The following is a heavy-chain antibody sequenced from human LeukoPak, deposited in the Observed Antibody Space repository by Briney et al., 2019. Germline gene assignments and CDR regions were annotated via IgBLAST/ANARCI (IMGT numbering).Heavy chain of an antibody. V-gene: IGHV4-34*01. CDR3: ATRIAARRFDY. CDR1: GGSFSGYY. CDR2: INHSGST. Sequence: SETLSLTWAVSGGSFSGYYWSWIRQPPGKGLEWIGEINHSGSTNYNPSLKSRVTISVDTSKNQFSLTPSSVTAADTAVYYCATRIAARRFDYWGQGTLVTVSS. D-gene: IGHD6-13*01. J-gene: IGHJ4*02.